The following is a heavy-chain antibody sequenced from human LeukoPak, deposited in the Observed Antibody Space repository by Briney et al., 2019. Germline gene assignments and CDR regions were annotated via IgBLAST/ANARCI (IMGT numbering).Heavy chain of an antibody. V-gene: IGHV1-18*01. D-gene: IGHD3-22*01. J-gene: IGHJ4*02. CDR2: ISAYNGNT. CDR1: GYTFTSYG. CDR3: ARLPLYYYDSSGYYPY. Sequence: ASVKVSCKASGYTFTSYGISWVRQAPGQGLEWMGWISAYNGNTNYAQKLQGRVTMTTDTSTSTAYMELRSLRSDDTAVYYCARLPLYYYDSSGYYPYRGQGTLVTVSS.